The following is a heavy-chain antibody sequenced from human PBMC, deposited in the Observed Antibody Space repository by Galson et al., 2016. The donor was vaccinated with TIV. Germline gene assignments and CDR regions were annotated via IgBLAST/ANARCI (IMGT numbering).Heavy chain of an antibody. V-gene: IGHV3-74*01. D-gene: IGHD3-22*01. CDR1: GFTFSSDW. J-gene: IGHJ5*02. Sequence: SLRLSCAASGFTFSSDWMHWVRQGPGKGLVWVSRINSDGSRTNYADSVKGRFTSSRDNAKNKLYLQMNILRAEDKAVYYCARVKYDSSGFYFNWFDPWGQGTLVTVSS. CDR3: ARVKYDSSGFYFNWFDP. CDR2: INSDGSRT.